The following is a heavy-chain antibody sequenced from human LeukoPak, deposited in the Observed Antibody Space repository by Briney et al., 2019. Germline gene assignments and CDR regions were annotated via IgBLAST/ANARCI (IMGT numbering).Heavy chain of an antibody. Sequence: ASVKVSFKASGYTFTSYGISWVRQAPGQGVEWMGWISAYNGNTNYAQKLQGRVTMTTDTSTSTAYMELRSLRSDDTAVYYCARGYSSGWWHYYYMDVWGKGTTVTISS. CDR3: ARGYSSGWWHYYYMDV. D-gene: IGHD6-19*01. V-gene: IGHV1-18*01. J-gene: IGHJ6*03. CDR2: ISAYNGNT. CDR1: GYTFTSYG.